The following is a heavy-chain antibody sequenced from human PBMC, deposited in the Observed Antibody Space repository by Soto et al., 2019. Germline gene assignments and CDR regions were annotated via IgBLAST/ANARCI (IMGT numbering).Heavy chain of an antibody. Sequence: GGSLRLSCAASGVTFSSYSMNWVRQAPGKGLEWVSYISSSSSTIYYADSVKGRFTISRDNAKNSLYLQMNSLRAEDTAVYYCAREGDYDFWSGPYDYWGQGTLVTVSS. CDR2: ISSSSSTI. J-gene: IGHJ4*02. D-gene: IGHD3-3*01. CDR3: AREGDYDFWSGPYDY. V-gene: IGHV3-48*01. CDR1: GVTFSSYS.